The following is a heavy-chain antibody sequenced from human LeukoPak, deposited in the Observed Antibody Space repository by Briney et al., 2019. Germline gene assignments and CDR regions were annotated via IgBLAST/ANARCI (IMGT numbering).Heavy chain of an antibody. J-gene: IGHJ4*02. CDR3: ARAPRSPYYFDS. Sequence: SETLSLTCTVSGGSISSIYYYWGWIRQPPGKGLEWIGSIYYGGSTYYNPSLKSRVTISVDTSKNQFSLKLSSVTAADTAVYYCARAPRSPYYFDSWGQGILVTVSS. CDR2: IYYGGST. V-gene: IGHV4-39*01. CDR1: GGSISSIYYY.